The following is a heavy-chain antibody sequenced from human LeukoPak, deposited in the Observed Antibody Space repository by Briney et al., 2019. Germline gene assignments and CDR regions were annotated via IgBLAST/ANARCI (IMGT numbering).Heavy chain of an antibody. CDR1: GGSISSSTYY. Sequence: SETLSLTCTVSGGSISSSTYYWGWIRQPPGKGLEWIGSIYYSGSTYYNPSLKSRVTISVDTSKNQFSLKLSSVTAADTAVYYXXXXXQYQLLYXYYYYYMDVWGKGTTVTVSS. D-gene: IGHD2-2*01. CDR2: IYYSGST. J-gene: IGHJ6*03. V-gene: IGHV4-39*01. CDR3: XXXXQYQLLYXYYYYYMDV.